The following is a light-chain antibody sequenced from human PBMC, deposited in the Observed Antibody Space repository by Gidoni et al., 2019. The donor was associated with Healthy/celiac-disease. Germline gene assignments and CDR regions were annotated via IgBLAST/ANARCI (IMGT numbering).Light chain of an antibody. CDR2: WAS. J-gene: IGKJ3*01. CDR1: QSVLYSSNNKDY. CDR3: RQYYSTPPT. V-gene: IGKV4-1*01. Sequence: DIVMTQSPDSLAVSLGERATINCKSSQSVLYSSNNKDYLAWYPQKPGQPPNLLIYWASTRESGVPDRFSGSGSGTDFTLTISSLQAEDVAVYYCRQYYSTPPTFGPGTKVDIK.